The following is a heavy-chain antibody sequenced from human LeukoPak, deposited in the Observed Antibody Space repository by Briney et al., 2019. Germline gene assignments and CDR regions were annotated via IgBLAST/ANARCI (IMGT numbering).Heavy chain of an antibody. CDR1: GFTVSSNY. Sequence: GGSLRLSCAASGFTVSSNYMSWVRQAPGKGLEWVSVIYSGGSTYYADSVKGRFTISRDNSKNTLYLQMNSLRAEDTAVYYCARGTPDYGGNSHYYYGMDVWGQGTTVTVSS. V-gene: IGHV3-53*01. D-gene: IGHD4-23*01. CDR2: IYSGGST. CDR3: ARGTPDYGGNSHYYYGMDV. J-gene: IGHJ6*02.